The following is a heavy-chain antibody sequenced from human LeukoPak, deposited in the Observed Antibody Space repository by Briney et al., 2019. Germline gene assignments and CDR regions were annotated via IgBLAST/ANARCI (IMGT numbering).Heavy chain of an antibody. CDR1: GGSISSYY. Sequence: SETLSLTCTISGGSISSYYWSWIRQPPGKGLEWSGYIYYSGSTNYNPSLKSRVTISVDTSKNRFSLKLSSVTAADTAVYYCARSGFLLAFDIWGQGTMVTVSS. J-gene: IGHJ3*02. CDR2: IYYSGST. CDR3: ARSGFLLAFDI. V-gene: IGHV4-59*08. D-gene: IGHD3-3*01.